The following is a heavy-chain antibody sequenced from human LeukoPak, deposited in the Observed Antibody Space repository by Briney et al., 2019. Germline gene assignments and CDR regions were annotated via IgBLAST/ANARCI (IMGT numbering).Heavy chain of an antibody. CDR2: IKQDGSAK. CDR1: GYTFTSYG. CDR3: ARTIREQWLTIDY. J-gene: IGHJ4*02. Sequence: SCKASGYTFTSYGISWVRQAPGQGLEWVANIKQDGSAKYYVDSVKGRFTISRDNAKNSLYLQMNSLGAEDTAVYYCARTIREQWLTIDYWGQGTLVTFSS. D-gene: IGHD6-19*01. V-gene: IGHV3-7*04.